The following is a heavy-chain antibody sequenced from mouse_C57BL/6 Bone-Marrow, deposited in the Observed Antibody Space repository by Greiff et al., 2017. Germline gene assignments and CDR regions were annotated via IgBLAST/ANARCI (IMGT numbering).Heavy chain of an antibody. CDR2: IYPSDSET. CDR1: GYTFTSYW. J-gene: IGHJ4*01. V-gene: IGHV1-61*01. Sequence: QVQLQQSGAELVRPGSSVKLSCKASGYTFTSYWMDWVKQRPGQGLEWIGNIYPSDSETHYNQKFKDKATLTVDKSSSTAYMQLSSLTSEDSAVYYCARWGFYYAMDYWGQGTSVTVAS. CDR3: ARWGFYYAMDY.